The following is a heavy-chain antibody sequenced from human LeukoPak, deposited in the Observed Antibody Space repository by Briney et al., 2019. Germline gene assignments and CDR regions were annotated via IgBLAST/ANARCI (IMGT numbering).Heavy chain of an antibody. V-gene: IGHV3-30*01. CDR1: GFTFNAYA. CDR3: ARDRNSPAKYYFDY. Sequence: TGGSLRLSCAASGFTFNAYAMHWVRQAPGKGLEWVAVVSNDGRDKHYADSVKGRFTISRDNSENTLYPQMNTLSAEDTAVYYCARDRNSPAKYYFDYWGQGTLVTVSS. J-gene: IGHJ4*02. CDR2: VSNDGRDK. D-gene: IGHD1-14*01.